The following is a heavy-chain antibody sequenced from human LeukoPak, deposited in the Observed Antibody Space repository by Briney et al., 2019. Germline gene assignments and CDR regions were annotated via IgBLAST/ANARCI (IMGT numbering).Heavy chain of an antibody. Sequence: RTGGSLRLSCTASGFTFSSYDMHWVRQDKGKGLEWVSAISTAGDPYYLGSVKGRFTISRENAKNSFYLQMNSLRAGDTAVYYCAGQARPGSAEAAFDIWGQGTMVTVSS. V-gene: IGHV3-13*05. CDR3: AGQARPGSAEAAFDI. CDR1: GFTFSSYD. D-gene: IGHD2-2*01. CDR2: ISTAGDP. J-gene: IGHJ3*02.